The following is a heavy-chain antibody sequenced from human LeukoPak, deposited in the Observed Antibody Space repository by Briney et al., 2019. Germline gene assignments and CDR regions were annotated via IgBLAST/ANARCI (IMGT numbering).Heavy chain of an antibody. Sequence: GSLRLSCAASGFTFSSFGMHWVRQAPGKGLAWVAFIRFDGSNKYYEDSVKGRFTISRDDSKNTLYLQMNSLRAEDTAVYYCAKGRPVAGASGKGYFDYWGQGTLVTVSS. D-gene: IGHD6-19*01. CDR2: IRFDGSNK. CDR1: GFTFSSFG. J-gene: IGHJ4*02. V-gene: IGHV3-30*02. CDR3: AKGRPVAGASGKGYFDY.